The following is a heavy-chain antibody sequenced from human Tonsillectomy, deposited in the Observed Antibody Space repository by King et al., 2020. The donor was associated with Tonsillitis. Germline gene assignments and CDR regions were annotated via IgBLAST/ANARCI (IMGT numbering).Heavy chain of an antibody. CDR1: GFSLSSSGMC. J-gene: IGHJ3*02. V-gene: IGHV2-70*11. D-gene: IGHD1-7*01. Sequence: RVTLKESGPALVKPTQTLTLTCTFSGFSLSSSGMCVTWIRQPPGKALEWLALIDWDDDKYYSTSLKTRLTISKDTSKNQVVLTMTNMDPVDTATYYCARGLTWNSYAFDIWGQGTMVTVSS. CDR3: ARGLTWNSYAFDI. CDR2: IDWDDDK.